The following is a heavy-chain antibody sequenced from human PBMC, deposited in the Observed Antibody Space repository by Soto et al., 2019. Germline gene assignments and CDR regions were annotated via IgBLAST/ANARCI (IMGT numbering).Heavy chain of an antibody. J-gene: IGHJ3*02. CDR1: GFTFSSYG. D-gene: IGHD3-3*01. V-gene: IGHV3-30*18. CDR2: ISYDGSNK. Sequence: QVQLVESGGGVVQPGRSLRLSCAASGFTFSSYGMHWVRQAPGKGLEWVAVISYDGSNKYYADSVKGRFTISRDNSKNTLYLQMNSLRAEDTAVYYCAKDLKGITIFGVQRPGAFDIWGQGTMVTVSS. CDR3: AKDLKGITIFGVQRPGAFDI.